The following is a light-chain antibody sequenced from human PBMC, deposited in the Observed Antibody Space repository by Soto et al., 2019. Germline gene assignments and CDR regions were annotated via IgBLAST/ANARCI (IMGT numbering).Light chain of an antibody. J-gene: IGLJ3*02. CDR2: DVT. V-gene: IGLV2-11*01. Sequence: QSVLTQPASVSGSPGQSITISCTGTSSDVGSYNLVSWYQQYPGKAPKPMIYDVTKRPSGVPDRFSGSKSGNTASLTISGLQAEDEADYYCCSYAGSYTQVFGGGTKLTVL. CDR1: SSDVGSYNL. CDR3: CSYAGSYTQV.